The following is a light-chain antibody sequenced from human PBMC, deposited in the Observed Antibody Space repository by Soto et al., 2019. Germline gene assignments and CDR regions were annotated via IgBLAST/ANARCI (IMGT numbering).Light chain of an antibody. Sequence: QSVLTQPPSVSAAPRQRVTISCSGSSSNIGNNAVNWYQQLPGKAPKLLIYYDDLLPSGVSDRFSGSKSGTSASLAISGLHSDYEADYYCAAWDDSLNAPVFGGGTKLTVL. J-gene: IGLJ3*02. CDR1: SSNIGNNA. V-gene: IGLV1-36*01. CDR3: AAWDDSLNAPV. CDR2: YDD.